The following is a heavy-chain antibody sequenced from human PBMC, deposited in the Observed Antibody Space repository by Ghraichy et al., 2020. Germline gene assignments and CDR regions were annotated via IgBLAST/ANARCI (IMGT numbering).Heavy chain of an antibody. J-gene: IGHJ4*02. Sequence: SETPSLTCTVSGGSISSSSYYWGWIRQPPGKGLEWIGSIYYSGSTYYNPSLKSRVTISVDTSKNQFSLKLSSVTAADTAVYYCATVQGTTVIDYWGQGTLVTVSS. CDR1: GGSISSSSYY. CDR2: IYYSGST. V-gene: IGHV4-39*05. CDR3: ATVQGTTVIDY. D-gene: IGHD4-17*01.